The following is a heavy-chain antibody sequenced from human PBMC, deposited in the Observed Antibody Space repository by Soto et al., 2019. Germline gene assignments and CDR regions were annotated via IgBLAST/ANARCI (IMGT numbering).Heavy chain of an antibody. D-gene: IGHD3-10*01. CDR3: ARIRMLWYGELSH. CDR2: INPGSGNT. CDR1: GYTFMTYA. V-gene: IGHV1-3*01. Sequence: QVQLVQSGAEVKKPGGSVKISCKTSGYTFMTYALHWVRQATGQRLEWMGWINPGSGNTEYSQKLQGRVTITRDTSARTVFMDVANLTSEDTAVYYCARIRMLWYGELSHWGQGTLVTVSA. J-gene: IGHJ4*02.